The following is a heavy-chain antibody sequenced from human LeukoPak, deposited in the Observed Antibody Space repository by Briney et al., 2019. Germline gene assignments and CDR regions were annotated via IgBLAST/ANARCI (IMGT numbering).Heavy chain of an antibody. CDR3: ASNDFWSGYYRRNAFDI. CDR2: XXPNSGNT. D-gene: IGHD3-3*01. V-gene: IGHV1-8*01. J-gene: IGHJ3*02. Sequence: EWMGXXXPNSGNTVYAHKFHGRVTMTRNTSISTAYMELSSLRSEDTAVYYCASNDFWSGYYRRNAFDIWGQGTMVTVSS.